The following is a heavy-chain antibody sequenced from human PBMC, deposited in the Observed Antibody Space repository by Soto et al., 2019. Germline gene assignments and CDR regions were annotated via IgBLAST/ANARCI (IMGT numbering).Heavy chain of an antibody. CDR1: GGSLSSSRYY. V-gene: IGHV4-39*01. CDR3: ATPNSGHPNSFHP. J-gene: IGHJ5*02. D-gene: IGHD6-19*01. CDR2: IYYSGNT. Sequence: SETLSLACTVSGGSLSSSRYYWGWIRQPPGKGLEWIGSIYYSGNTYYSPSLKSRVTISVDTSKNQFSLKLSSVTAADTALYYCATPNSGHPNSFHPWGQVTVVT.